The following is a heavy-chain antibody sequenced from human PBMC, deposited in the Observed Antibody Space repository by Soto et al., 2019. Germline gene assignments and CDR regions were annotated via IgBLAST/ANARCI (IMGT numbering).Heavy chain of an antibody. CDR2: ISYDGSNK. J-gene: IGHJ6*02. D-gene: IGHD6-19*01. CDR3: ARASTVAGNFVMDYYYGMDV. CDR1: GFTFSSYA. V-gene: IGHV3-30-3*01. Sequence: GGSLRLSCAASGFTFSSYAMHWVRQAPGKGLEWVAVISYDGSNKYYADSVKGRFTISRDNSKNTLYLQMNSLRAEDTAVYYCARASTVAGNFVMDYYYGMDVWGQGTTVTVSS.